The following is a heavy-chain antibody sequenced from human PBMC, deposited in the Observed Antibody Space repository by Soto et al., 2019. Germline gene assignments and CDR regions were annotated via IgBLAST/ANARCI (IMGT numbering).Heavy chain of an antibody. CDR3: ARGHLGITTTGTWYDFDY. V-gene: IGHV4-59*01. CDR1: GDSISSYY. Sequence: QVQLKESGPRLVKPSETLSLTCTVSGDSISSYYWTWIRQPPGKGLEYIGYIYYSGRTYYNPSLKSRVTISGDTSKNQFSLKLSSVTAADTAVYYCARGHLGITTTGTWYDFDYWGQGTLVTVSS. D-gene: IGHD2-15*01. CDR2: IYYSGRT. J-gene: IGHJ4*02.